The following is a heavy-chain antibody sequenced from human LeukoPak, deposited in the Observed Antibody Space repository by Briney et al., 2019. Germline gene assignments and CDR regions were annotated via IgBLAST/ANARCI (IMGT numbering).Heavy chain of an antibody. V-gene: IGHV3-11*01. J-gene: IGHJ4*02. CDR3: ARGHYGDYEYYFDY. Sequence: GGSLRLSCAASGFTFSDYYMSWIRQAPGKGLEWVSYISSSGSTIYYADSVKGRFTISRDNSKNTLYLQMNSLRAEDTAVYYCARGHYGDYEYYFDYWGQGTLVTVSS. CDR2: ISSSGSTI. CDR1: GFTFSDYY. D-gene: IGHD4-17*01.